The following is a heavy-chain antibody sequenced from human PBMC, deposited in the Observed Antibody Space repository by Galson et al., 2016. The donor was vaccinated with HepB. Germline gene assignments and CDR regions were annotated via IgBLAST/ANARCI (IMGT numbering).Heavy chain of an antibody. V-gene: IGHV3-74*01. CDR2: ISGDGSST. CDR1: GFTFSSYW. J-gene: IGHJ5*02. CDR3: VRDKVTPGTNWFDP. D-gene: IGHD4-11*01. Sequence: SLRLSCAASGFTFSSYWMHWVRQAPGEGLVWVSQISGDGSSTHYGDSVKGRCTVTRDNSKNKMYLQMNSLRAEDTAVYYCVRDKVTPGTNWFDPWGQGTLVTVSS.